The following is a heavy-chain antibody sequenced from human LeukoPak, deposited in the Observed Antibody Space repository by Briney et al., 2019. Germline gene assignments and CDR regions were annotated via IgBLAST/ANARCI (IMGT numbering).Heavy chain of an antibody. V-gene: IGHV4-34*01. J-gene: IGHJ4*02. Sequence: PSETLSLTCAVYSGSFSGYYWSWIRQPPGKGLEWIGEINHSGSTNYNPFLKSRVTISVDTSKNQFSLKLSSVTAADTAVYYCARGNGQYDYVWGSYRPFDYWGQGTLVTVSS. CDR1: SGSFSGYY. D-gene: IGHD3-16*02. CDR2: INHSGST. CDR3: ARGNGQYDYVWGSYRPFDY.